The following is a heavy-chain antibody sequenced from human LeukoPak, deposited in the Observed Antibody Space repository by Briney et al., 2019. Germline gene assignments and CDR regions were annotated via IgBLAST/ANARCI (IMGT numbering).Heavy chain of an antibody. CDR1: GFTFSSYA. CDR3: ARTGIAAAGTPEYYYYYGMDV. D-gene: IGHD6-13*01. CDR2: ISSSSSYT. J-gene: IGHJ6*02. Sequence: GGSLRLSCAVSGFTFSSYAMSWIRQAPGKGLEWVSYISSSSSYTNYADSVKGRFTISRDNVKNSLYLQMNSLRAEDTAVYYCARTGIAAAGTPEYYYYYGMDVWGQGTTVTVSS. V-gene: IGHV3-11*03.